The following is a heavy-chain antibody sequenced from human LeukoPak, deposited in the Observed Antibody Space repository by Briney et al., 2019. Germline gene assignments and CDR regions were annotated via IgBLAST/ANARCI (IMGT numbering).Heavy chain of an antibody. CDR2: IRYDGSNK. CDR1: GFTFSSYG. Sequence: GGSLRLSCAASGFTFSSYGMHWVRQAPGKGLEWVTFIRYDGSNKFYADSVKGRFTISRDNSKNTLYLQMNNLRVEDTAVYYCARDYGGSSPFDYWGQGTLVTVSS. D-gene: IGHD4-23*01. J-gene: IGHJ4*02. V-gene: IGHV3-30*02. CDR3: ARDYGGSSPFDY.